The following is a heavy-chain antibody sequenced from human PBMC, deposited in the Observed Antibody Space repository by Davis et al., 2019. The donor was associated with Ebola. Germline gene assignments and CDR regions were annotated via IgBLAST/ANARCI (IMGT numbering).Heavy chain of an antibody. V-gene: IGHV1-69*04. J-gene: IGHJ6*02. CDR3: ARGGRGIAARPDYYGMDV. CDR2: IIPILGIA. Sequence: SVKVSCKASGGTFSSYAISWVRQAPGQGLEWMGRIIPILGIANYAQKFQGRVTITADKSTSTAYMELSSLRSEDTAVYYCARGGRGIAARPDYYGMDVWGQGTTVTVSS. CDR1: GGTFSSYA. D-gene: IGHD6-6*01.